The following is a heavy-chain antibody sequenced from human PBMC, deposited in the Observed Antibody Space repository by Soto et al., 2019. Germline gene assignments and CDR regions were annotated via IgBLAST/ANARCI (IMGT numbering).Heavy chain of an antibody. J-gene: IGHJ4*02. CDR3: ARGIGSTLFDY. V-gene: IGHV3-13*04. D-gene: IGHD2-15*01. Sequence: GGSLRLSCSASGFTFSSYDMHWVRQGTGKGLEWVSAIGTTGDTYYAGSVKGRFTISRENAKNSLYLQMNSLRAGDTAIYFCARGIGSTLFDYWGQGPLVTVS. CDR1: GFTFSSYD. CDR2: IGTTGDT.